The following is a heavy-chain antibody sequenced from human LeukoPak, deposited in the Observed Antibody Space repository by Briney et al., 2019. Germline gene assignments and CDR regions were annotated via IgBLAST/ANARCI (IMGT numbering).Heavy chain of an antibody. J-gene: IGHJ4*02. CDR3: ARHYDYVWGSYRPFDY. CDR2: INHSGST. CDR1: GGSFSGYY. Sequence: PSETLSLTCAVHGGSFSGYYWSWIRQPPGKGLEWIGEINHSGSTNYNPSLKSRVTISVDTSKNQFSLKLSSVTAADTAVYYCARHYDYVWGSYRPFDYWGQGTLVTVSS. D-gene: IGHD3-16*02. V-gene: IGHV4-34*01.